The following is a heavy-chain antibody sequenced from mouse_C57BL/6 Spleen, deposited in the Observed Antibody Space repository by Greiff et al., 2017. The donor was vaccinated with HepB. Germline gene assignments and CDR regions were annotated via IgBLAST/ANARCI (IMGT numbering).Heavy chain of an antibody. CDR1: GFTFGSYT. D-gene: IGHD2-3*01. CDR3: ARHLYDGYYGAMDY. Sequence: EVQVVESGGGLVKPGGSLKLSCAASGFTFGSYTMSWVRQTPEKRLEWVATISGGGGNTYYPDSVKGRFTISRDNAKNTLYLQMSSLRSEDTALYYCARHLYDGYYGAMDYWGQGTSVTVSS. V-gene: IGHV5-9*01. CDR2: ISGGGGNT. J-gene: IGHJ4*01.